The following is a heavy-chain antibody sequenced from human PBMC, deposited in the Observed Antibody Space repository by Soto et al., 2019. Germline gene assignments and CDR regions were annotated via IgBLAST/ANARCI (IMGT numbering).Heavy chain of an antibody. J-gene: IGHJ6*02. CDR2: IDPSDSYT. CDR3: ARHFYRDSGSSEHYYYGMDV. Sequence: VESLKISCKGSGYSFTSYWISWVRQMPWKGLEWMGRIDPSDSYTNYSPSFQGHVTISADKSISTAYLQWSSLKASDTAMHYCARHFYRDSGSSEHYYYGMDVWGQGTTVTVSS. D-gene: IGHD6-6*01. V-gene: IGHV5-10-1*01. CDR1: GYSFTSYW.